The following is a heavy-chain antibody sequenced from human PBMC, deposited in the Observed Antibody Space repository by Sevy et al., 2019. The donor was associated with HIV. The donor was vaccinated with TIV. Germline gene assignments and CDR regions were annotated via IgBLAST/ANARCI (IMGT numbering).Heavy chain of an antibody. J-gene: IGHJ6*02. V-gene: IGHV3-21*01. CDR2: ISSSSRYI. CDR3: ARADSSSSEDRFYYYGLDV. Sequence: GGSLRLSCAVSGFTFSSYTMNWVRQAPGKGLEWVSSISSSSRYIYYADSVKGRFTISRDNAKNSVYLQMNSLRAEDTAVYFCARADSSSSEDRFYYYGLDVWGQGTTVTVSS. D-gene: IGHD6-6*01. CDR1: GFTFSSYT.